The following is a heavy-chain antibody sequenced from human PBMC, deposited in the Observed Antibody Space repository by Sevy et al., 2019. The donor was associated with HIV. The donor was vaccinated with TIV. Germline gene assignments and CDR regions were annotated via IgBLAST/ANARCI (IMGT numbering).Heavy chain of an antibody. CDR1: NGSISSYL. Sequence: SETLSLTCTVSNGSISSYLWSWIRQPPGKGLEWIGYIHDSGKTNYNPSLKSRVTISMDTSNNKFSLKVNSVTAADSAVYYCARSGYSYGYLKLLDYWGQGTLVTVSS. CDR3: ARSGYSYGYLKLLDY. J-gene: IGHJ4*02. V-gene: IGHV4-59*01. D-gene: IGHD5-18*01. CDR2: IHDSGKT.